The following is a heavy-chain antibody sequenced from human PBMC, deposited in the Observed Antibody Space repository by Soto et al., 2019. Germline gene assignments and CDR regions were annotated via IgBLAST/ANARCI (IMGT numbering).Heavy chain of an antibody. CDR2: IYPGDSDT. V-gene: IGHV5-51*01. CDR3: ARSYSYGHYSYYGMDV. J-gene: IGHJ6*02. Sequence: PGESLKISCKGSGYSFTSYWIGWVRQMPGKGLEWMGIIYPGDSDTRYSPSFQGQVTISADKSISTAYLQWSSLKASDTAMYYCARSYSYGHYSYYGMDVWGQGTTVTVSS. D-gene: IGHD5-18*01. CDR1: GYSFTSYW.